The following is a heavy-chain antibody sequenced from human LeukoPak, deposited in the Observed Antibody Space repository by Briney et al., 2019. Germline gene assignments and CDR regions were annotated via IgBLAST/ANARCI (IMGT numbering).Heavy chain of an antibody. D-gene: IGHD2-2*01. Sequence: GGSLRLSCAASGFTFSGFWIHWVRQAPGKGLVWVSRINTDGSSTTYADSVKGRFTISRDNAKNTVYLEMNSLRAEDTAVYYCARAVVVPAAYYFYYMDVWGKGTTVTVSS. J-gene: IGHJ6*03. CDR2: INTDGSST. CDR1: GFTFSGFW. V-gene: IGHV3-74*01. CDR3: ARAVVVPAAYYFYYMDV.